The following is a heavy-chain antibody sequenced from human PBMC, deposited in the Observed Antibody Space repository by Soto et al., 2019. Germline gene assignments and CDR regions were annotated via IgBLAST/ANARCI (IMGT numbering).Heavy chain of an antibody. V-gene: IGHV1-8*01. CDR1: GYTFSDFD. Sequence: QAHLEQYGAEVKRPGASVNVSCKASGYTFSDFDINWLRQASGQGTEWMGWMNAKSGDTFFAQRFQGKFNMTWDTSLSTAYMEVGSLTSDDTAMYYCARGNPFNYAGFDVWGQGTTVAVSS. CDR3: ARGNPFNYAGFDV. J-gene: IGHJ6*02. CDR2: MNAKSGDT. D-gene: IGHD3-16*01.